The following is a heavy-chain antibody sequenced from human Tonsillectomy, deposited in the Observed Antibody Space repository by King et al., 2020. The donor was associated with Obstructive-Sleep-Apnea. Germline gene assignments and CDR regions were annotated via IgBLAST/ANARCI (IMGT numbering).Heavy chain of an antibody. CDR1: GFTFSSYL. CDR3: ARVRGWSPWDY. D-gene: IGHD6-19*01. V-gene: IGHV3-7*03. CDR2: IKQDGSEK. Sequence: VQLVESGGGLVQPGGSLRLSCAASGFTFSSYLMNWVRQAPWKGLEWVANIKQDGSEKYYVDSVKGRFTISRDNAANSMYLQMNSLRAEDTAVYYCARVRGWSPWDYWGQGTLVTVSS. J-gene: IGHJ4*02.